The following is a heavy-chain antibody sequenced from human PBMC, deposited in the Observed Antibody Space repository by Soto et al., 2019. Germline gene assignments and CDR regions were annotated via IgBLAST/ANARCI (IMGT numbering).Heavy chain of an antibody. V-gene: IGHV4-59*01. CDR2: MSNRGDT. Sequence: QVQLLESGPGLVKPSETLSLTCTVSGGSISGYSWNWIRLPPGKGMAWLGYMSNRGDTKYNSSLKSRVTMSIGTSKNQFSLMLKSVSAADSASYYCAHRAFGDLSYFDYWGQGTLVTVSS. D-gene: IGHD3-10*01. CDR3: AHRAFGDLSYFDY. CDR1: GGSISGYS. J-gene: IGHJ4*02.